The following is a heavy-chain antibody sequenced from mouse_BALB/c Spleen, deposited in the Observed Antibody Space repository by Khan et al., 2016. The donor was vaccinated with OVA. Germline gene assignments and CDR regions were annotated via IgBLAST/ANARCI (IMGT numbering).Heavy chain of an antibody. CDR3: AREGAYYRSDGWFAY. Sequence: LVESGAELARPGASVKMSCKASGYTFTSYTMHWVKQRPGQGLEWIGYINPSSGYTNYNQKFKDKATLTADKSSSTAYMQLSSLTSEDSAVYYCAREGAYYRSDGWFAYWGQGTLVTVSA. D-gene: IGHD2-14*01. V-gene: IGHV1-4*01. CDR2: INPSSGYT. CDR1: GYTFTSYT. J-gene: IGHJ3*01.